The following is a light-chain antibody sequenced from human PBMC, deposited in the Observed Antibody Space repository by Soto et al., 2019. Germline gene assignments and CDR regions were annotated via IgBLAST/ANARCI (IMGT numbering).Light chain of an antibody. J-gene: IGLJ1*01. CDR3: QAWDSSPGYV. CDR2: QDS. Sequence: SYELTQPPSVSVSPGQTASITCSGDKLGDKYACWYQQKPGQSPVLVIYQDSKRPSGIPERFSGSNSGNTATLTISGTQAMDEADYYCQAWDSSPGYVFGTGTKLTAL. CDR1: KLGDKY. V-gene: IGLV3-1*01.